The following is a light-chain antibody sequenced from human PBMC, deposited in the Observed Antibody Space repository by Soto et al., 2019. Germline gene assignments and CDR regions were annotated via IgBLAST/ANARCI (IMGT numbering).Light chain of an antibody. CDR3: YSYATSGNWL. V-gene: IGLV2-23*01. Sequence: QSALTQPASLSGSPGQSITISCTGTTGDVANYNLVSWYQQLPGSAPKLMIFEGTKRPSGVSNRFSGSTSGNTASLTISGLQADDEADYYCYSYATSGNWLFGGGTKVTVL. CDR2: EGT. CDR1: TGDVANYNL. J-gene: IGLJ3*02.